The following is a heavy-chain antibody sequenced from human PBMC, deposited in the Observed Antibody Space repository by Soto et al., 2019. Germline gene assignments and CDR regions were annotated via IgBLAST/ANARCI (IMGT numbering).Heavy chain of an antibody. V-gene: IGHV4-34*01. CDR2: INHSGST. J-gene: IGHJ6*02. Sequence: SETLSLTCAVYGGSFSGYYWSWIRQPPGKGLEWIGEINHSGSTNYNPSLKSRVTISVDTSKDQFSLKLSSVTAADTAVYYCARGYCSSTSCYARGHYYGMDVWGQGTTVTVSS. CDR1: GGSFSGYY. CDR3: ARGYCSSTSCYARGHYYGMDV. D-gene: IGHD2-2*01.